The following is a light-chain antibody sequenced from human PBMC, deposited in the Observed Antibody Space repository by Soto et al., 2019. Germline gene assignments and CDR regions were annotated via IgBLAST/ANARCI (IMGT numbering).Light chain of an antibody. CDR3: QQYSNWPWT. CDR2: DAS. J-gene: IGKJ1*01. Sequence: EVVMTQSPDSLSVSPGERATLSCRASQSVSSNLAWYQQKPGQAPRLLIYDASTRAPGFPARFSGSGSGTEFTLTISSLQSEDFAVYYCQQYSNWPWTFGQGTKVDIK. V-gene: IGKV3-15*01. CDR1: QSVSSN.